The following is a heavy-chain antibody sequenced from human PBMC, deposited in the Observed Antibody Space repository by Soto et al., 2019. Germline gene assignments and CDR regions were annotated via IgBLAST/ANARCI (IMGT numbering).Heavy chain of an antibody. CDR2: IYTSGST. CDR3: ARAWAAAGKGWFDP. Sequence: QVQLQESGPGLVKPSETLSLTCTVSGGSISNYYWSWIRQPAGKGLEWIGRIYTSGSTNYNPSLQSRVTMSVDTSKNQYSRKLSSVTAADTAVYYCARAWAAAGKGWFDPWGQGTLVTVSS. D-gene: IGHD6-13*01. CDR1: GGSISNYY. V-gene: IGHV4-4*07. J-gene: IGHJ5*02.